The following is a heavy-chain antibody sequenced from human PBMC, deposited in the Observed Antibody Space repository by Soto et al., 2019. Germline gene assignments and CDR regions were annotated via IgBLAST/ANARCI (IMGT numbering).Heavy chain of an antibody. CDR2: ISGSGGST. CDR1: GVRLRSYA. Sequence: GGCLGLGCAASGVRLRSYAMSGVRKAKGKGLEWVSAISGSGGSTYYADSVKGRFTISRDNSKNTLYLQMNSLRAEDTAVYYCAKAGLVIFPDAFDIWGQGTMVTVSS. V-gene: IGHV3-23*01. CDR3: AKAGLVIFPDAFDI. J-gene: IGHJ3*02. D-gene: IGHD3-9*01.